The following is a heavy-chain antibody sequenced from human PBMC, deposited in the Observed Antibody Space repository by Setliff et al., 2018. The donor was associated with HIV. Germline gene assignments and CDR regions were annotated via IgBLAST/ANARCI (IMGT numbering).Heavy chain of an antibody. Sequence: GASVMVSCKASGYTFIGHYIHWVRQAPGQGLEWMGWINPNSGDTKYAQKFQDRVSLTRDTSLSTAYMELSSLTSDDTAIYYCARDMFEIWERSLAKGDEFDPWGQGSLVTVSS. D-gene: IGHD3-10*02. CDR1: GYTFIGHY. J-gene: IGHJ5*02. CDR3: ARDMFEIWERSLAKGDEFDP. V-gene: IGHV1-2*02. CDR2: INPNSGDT.